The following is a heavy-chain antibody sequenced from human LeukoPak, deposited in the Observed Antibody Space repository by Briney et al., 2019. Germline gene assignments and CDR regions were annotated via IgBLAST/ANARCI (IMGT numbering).Heavy chain of an antibody. CDR2: ISGSGGST. Sequence: GGSLRLSCAASGFTFSSYAMSWVRQAPGKGLEWVSAISGSGGSTYYADSVKGRFTVSRDNAKNSQYLQMNSLRADDTAVYYCAREIPTYNDAFDIWGQGTMVTVSS. CDR3: AREIPTYNDAFDI. J-gene: IGHJ3*02. V-gene: IGHV3-23*01. CDR1: GFTFSSYA. D-gene: IGHD1-14*01.